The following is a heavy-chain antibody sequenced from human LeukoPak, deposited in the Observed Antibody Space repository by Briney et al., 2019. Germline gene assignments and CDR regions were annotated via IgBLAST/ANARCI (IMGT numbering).Heavy chain of an antibody. CDR1: GGSISSYY. V-gene: IGHV4-59*01. CDR2: IYYSGST. D-gene: IGHD6-13*01. J-gene: IGHJ5*02. CDR3: ARWNESGYSSSWYRPGHRNNWFDP. Sequence: SETLSLTCTVSGGSISSYYWSWIRQPPGKGLEWIGYIYYSGSTNYNPSLKSRVTISVDTSKNQFSLKLSSVTAADTAVYYCARWNESGYSSSWYRPGHRNNWFDPWGQGTLVTVSS.